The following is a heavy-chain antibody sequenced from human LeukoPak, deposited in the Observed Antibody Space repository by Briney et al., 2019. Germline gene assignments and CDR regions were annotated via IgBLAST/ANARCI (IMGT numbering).Heavy chain of an antibody. CDR2: IYYSGST. D-gene: IGHD3-22*01. V-gene: IGHV4-61*01. CDR1: GGSVSSGSYY. J-gene: IGHJ4*02. CDR3: ARTYYYDSSGYSGFDY. Sequence: SETLSLTCTVSGGSVSSGSYYWSWIRQPPGKGLEWIGYIYYSGSTNYNPSLKSRVTISVDTSKNQFSLKLSSVTAADTAVYYCARTYYYDSSGYSGFDYWGQGTLVTVSS.